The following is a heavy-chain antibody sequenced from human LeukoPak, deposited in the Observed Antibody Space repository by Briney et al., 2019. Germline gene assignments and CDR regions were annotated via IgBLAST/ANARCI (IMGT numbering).Heavy chain of an antibody. D-gene: IGHD2-21*02. CDR1: GGSFSGYY. V-gene: IGHV4-34*01. CDR3: ARAVVVTAYDF. Sequence: PSETLSLTCAVYGGSFSGYYWSSIRQPPGKGLEWIGEINHSGSTNYNPSLKSRVTISVDTSKNQFSLKLSSVTAADTAVYYCARAVVVTAYDFWGQGTLVTVSS. CDR2: INHSGST. J-gene: IGHJ4*02.